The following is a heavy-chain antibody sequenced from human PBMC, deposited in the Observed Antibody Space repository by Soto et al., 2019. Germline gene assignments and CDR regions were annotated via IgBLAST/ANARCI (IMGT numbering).Heavy chain of an antibody. CDR1: GLSITDSEMG. Sequence: QVALNESGPVLVKPTETLTLRCTVSGLSITDSEMGVSWISQPPGQPLEWLAHIDSSVEKSYRPFLKSRLAISKDTSKSQIVPTMTNMDPADTSTYYCARRHLAVAVSPWFDPWGQGIPVTVSS. J-gene: IGHJ5*02. V-gene: IGHV2-26*01. CDR2: IDSSVEK. D-gene: IGHD6-19*01. CDR3: ARRHLAVAVSPWFDP.